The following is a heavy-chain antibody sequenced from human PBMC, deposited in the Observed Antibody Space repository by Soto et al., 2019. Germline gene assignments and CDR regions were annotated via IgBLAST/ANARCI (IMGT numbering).Heavy chain of an antibody. D-gene: IGHD3-3*01. CDR1: VGSFSGYD. V-gene: IGHV4-34*01. CDR3: ARVRDYDFWSGYDGAFDI. Sequence: SETLSLTCAVYVGSFSGYDWSWIRHPQGTGLEWIGEINHSGSTNYNPSLKIRVTISVDTSKNQFSLKLSSVTAADTAVYYCARVRDYDFWSGYDGAFDIWGQGTMVT. J-gene: IGHJ3*02. CDR2: INHSGST.